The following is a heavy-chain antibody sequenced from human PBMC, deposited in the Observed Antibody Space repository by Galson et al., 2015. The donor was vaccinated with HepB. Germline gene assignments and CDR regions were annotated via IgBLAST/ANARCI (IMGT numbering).Heavy chain of an antibody. Sequence: SLRLSCAASGFTFSSYWMHWVRQAPGKGLVWVSRINSDGSSTSYADSVKGRFTISRDNAKNTLYLQMNSLRAEDTAVYYCARGHSRDDFFDYWGQGTLVTVSS. CDR1: GFTFSSYW. J-gene: IGHJ4*02. V-gene: IGHV3-74*01. CDR3: ARGHSRDDFFDY. CDR2: INSDGSST. D-gene: IGHD6-13*01.